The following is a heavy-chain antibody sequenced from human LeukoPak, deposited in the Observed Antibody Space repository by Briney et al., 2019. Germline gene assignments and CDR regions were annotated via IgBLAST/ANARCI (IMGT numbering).Heavy chain of an antibody. Sequence: GGSLRLSCAASGFTFNRYWMSWVRQAPGKELQWVANIKQDGSAKYYVDSVKGRFTISRDNAKNSLYLQMNSLRAEDTAVYYCARAGPSSSWHQFDYWGQGTLVTVSS. V-gene: IGHV3-7*01. D-gene: IGHD6-13*01. CDR1: GFTFNRYW. CDR3: ARAGPSSSWHQFDY. J-gene: IGHJ4*02. CDR2: IKQDGSAK.